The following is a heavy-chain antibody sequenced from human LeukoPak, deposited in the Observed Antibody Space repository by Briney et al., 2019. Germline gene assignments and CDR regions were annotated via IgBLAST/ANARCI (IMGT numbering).Heavy chain of an antibody. CDR2: ISYDGSNK. Sequence: GGSLRLSCAASGFTFSSYGMHWVRQAPGKGLDWVAIISYDGSNKYYAASVKGRFTISRDNSKNTLYLQMNSLRAEDTAVYYCASHSSGYYFAFDIWGQGTMVTVSS. V-gene: IGHV3-30*03. J-gene: IGHJ3*02. D-gene: IGHD3-22*01. CDR3: ASHSSGYYFAFDI. CDR1: GFTFSSYG.